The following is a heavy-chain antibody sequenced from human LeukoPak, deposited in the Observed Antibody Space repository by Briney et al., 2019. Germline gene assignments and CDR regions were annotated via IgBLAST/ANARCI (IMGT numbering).Heavy chain of an antibody. CDR2: ITTGSHYI. CDR1: GFIFSTYD. J-gene: IGHJ4*02. CDR3: AAMRSSSSTSCNPFDN. D-gene: IGHD2-2*01. V-gene: IGHV3-21*01. Sequence: GGSLRLSCAASGFIFSTYDMNWVRQAPGKGLEWVSLITTGSHYIYYADSVKGRFTISRDNAKNSLFLQMNSLRAEDTAVYYCAAMRSSSSTSCNPFDNWGQGSLVTVSS.